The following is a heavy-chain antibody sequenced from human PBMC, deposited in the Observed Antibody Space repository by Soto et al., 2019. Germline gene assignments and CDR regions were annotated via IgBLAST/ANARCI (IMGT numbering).Heavy chain of an antibody. CDR2: ISYDGSNK. CDR3: AKSSREYYYDSSGPFDY. V-gene: IGHV3-30*18. CDR1: GFTFSSYG. J-gene: IGHJ4*02. Sequence: GRSLRLSCAASGFTFSSYGMHWVRQAPGKGLEWVAVISYDGSNKYYADSVKGRFTISRDNSKNTLYLQMNSLRAEDTAVYYCAKSSREYYYDSSGPFDYWGQGTLVTVSS. D-gene: IGHD3-22*01.